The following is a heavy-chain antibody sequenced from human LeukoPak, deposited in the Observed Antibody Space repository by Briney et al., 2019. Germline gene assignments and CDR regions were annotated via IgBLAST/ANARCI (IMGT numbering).Heavy chain of an antibody. CDR1: DGAIAGYS. D-gene: IGHD2-15*01. J-gene: IGHJ2*01. CDR2: IYYSGDT. V-gene: IGHV4-59*08. CDR3: ARGGLGVVAATPHWYFDL. Sequence: SETLSLTCTVSDGAIAGYSWSWIRQPPGKGLEWIGYIYYSGDTNYNPSLKSRVTISVDTSKNQFSLKLSSVTAADTAVYYCARGGLGVVAATPHWYFDLWGRGTLVTVSS.